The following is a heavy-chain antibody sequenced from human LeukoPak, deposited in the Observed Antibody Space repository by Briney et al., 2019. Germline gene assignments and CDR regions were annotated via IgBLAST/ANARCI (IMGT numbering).Heavy chain of an antibody. CDR2: LYTDGST. D-gene: IGHD6-19*01. CDR1: GFTVSRDY. V-gene: IGHV3-66*01. J-gene: IGHJ4*02. Sequence: GGSLRLSCIASGFTVSRDYMNWVRQAPGKGLEWVSILYTDGSTHYADSVKGRFSISRDLSKNTVHLQIHSLTAEDTAVYYCARALTYSSGWFAFDYWGQGTLVTVSS. CDR3: ARALTYSSGWFAFDY.